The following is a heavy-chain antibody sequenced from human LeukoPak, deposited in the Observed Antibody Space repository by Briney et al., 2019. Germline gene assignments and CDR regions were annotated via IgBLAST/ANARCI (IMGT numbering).Heavy chain of an antibody. V-gene: IGHV3-53*01. J-gene: IGHJ4*02. D-gene: IGHD6-13*01. Sequence: GGSLRLFCAASGFTVSSNYMSWVRQAPGKGLECVSLIFSGGSTYYADSVKGRFTISRDNSKNTLYLQMNSLRAEDTAVYYCAREAGTYWGQGTLVTVSS. CDR3: AREAGTY. CDR2: IFSGGST. CDR1: GFTVSSNY.